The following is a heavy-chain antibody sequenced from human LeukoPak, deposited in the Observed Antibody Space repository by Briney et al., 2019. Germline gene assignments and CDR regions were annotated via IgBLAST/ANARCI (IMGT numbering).Heavy chain of an antibody. D-gene: IGHD3-16*02. CDR1: GGSISSGGYY. Sequence: TLSLTCTVSGGSISSGGYYWSWIRQHPGKGLEWIGYIYYSGSTYYNPSLKSRVTISVDTSKNQFSLKLSSVTAADTAVYYCARVAFGGVIVSVDYWGQGTLVTVSS. J-gene: IGHJ4*02. CDR2: IYYSGST. V-gene: IGHV4-31*03. CDR3: ARVAFGGVIVSVDY.